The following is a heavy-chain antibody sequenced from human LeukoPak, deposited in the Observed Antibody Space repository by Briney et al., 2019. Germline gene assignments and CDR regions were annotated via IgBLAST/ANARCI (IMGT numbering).Heavy chain of an antibody. D-gene: IGHD1-26*01. CDR1: GFTSSSYS. V-gene: IGHV3-48*01. J-gene: IGHJ3*02. CDR2: ISSSSGTI. Sequence: GGSLRLSCAASGFTSSSYSMNWVRQAPGKGLEWVSYISSSSGTIYYTDSVKGRFTISRDNAKNSLYLQMNSLRAEDTAVYYCARDGSGSYVDAFDIWGQGTMVTVSS. CDR3: ARDGSGSYVDAFDI.